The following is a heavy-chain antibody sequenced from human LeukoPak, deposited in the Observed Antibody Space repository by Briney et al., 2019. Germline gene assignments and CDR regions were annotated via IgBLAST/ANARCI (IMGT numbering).Heavy chain of an antibody. V-gene: IGHV4-61*01. CDR1: GGSISSGSYY. CDR3: ARGTYYYYDSSGYLFWVDP. CDR2: IYHSGST. D-gene: IGHD3-22*01. J-gene: IGHJ5*02. Sequence: SETLSLTCTVSGGSISSGSYYWSWIRQPPGKGLEWIGYIYHSGSTNYNPSLQSRATMSVDTSKNQFSLKLTSVTAADTAVYYCARGTYYYYDSSGYLFWVDPWGQGTLVTVSS.